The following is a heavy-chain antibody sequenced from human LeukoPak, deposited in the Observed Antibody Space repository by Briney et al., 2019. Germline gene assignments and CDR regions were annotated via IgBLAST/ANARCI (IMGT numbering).Heavy chain of an antibody. J-gene: IGHJ4*02. V-gene: IGHV5-51*01. Sequence: GEALKISCKGSGYNFNSDWIAWVRQMPGKGLEWKGIIFPGYSDTRYRPSFQGQVTISADKSISTAYLRWSSLKASDTAMYYCARITSDWYFDYWGQGTLVTVSS. D-gene: IGHD6-19*01. CDR2: IFPGYSDT. CDR3: ARITSDWYFDY. CDR1: GYNFNSDW.